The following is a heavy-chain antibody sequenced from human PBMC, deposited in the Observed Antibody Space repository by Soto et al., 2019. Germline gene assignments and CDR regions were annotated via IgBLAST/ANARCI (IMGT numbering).Heavy chain of an antibody. V-gene: IGHV4-34*01. CDR3: ASNSYSSGWPPYDY. CDR1: GGSFSGYY. CDR2: INHSGST. D-gene: IGHD6-19*01. J-gene: IGHJ4*02. Sequence: SETVSLTCAVYGGSFSGYYWSWIRQPPGKGLEWIGEINHSGSTNFNPSLKSRVSISVDTSKKQFSLKLSSVTAADTAVYYCASNSYSSGWPPYDYWGQGTLVTVSS.